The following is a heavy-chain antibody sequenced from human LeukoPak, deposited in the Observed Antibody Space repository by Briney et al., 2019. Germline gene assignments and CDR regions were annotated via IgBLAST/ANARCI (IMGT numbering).Heavy chain of an antibody. CDR3: ARVNRRITYGGGY. CDR2: MNPNSGNT. D-gene: IGHD4-17*01. J-gene: IGHJ4*02. V-gene: IGHV1-8*01. Sequence: GWMNPNSGNTGYAQKFQGRVTMTRNTSISTAYMELSSLRSEDTAVYYCARVNRRITYGGGYWGQGTLVTVSS.